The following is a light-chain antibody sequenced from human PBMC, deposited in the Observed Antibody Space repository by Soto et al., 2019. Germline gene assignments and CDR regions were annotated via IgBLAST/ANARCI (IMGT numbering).Light chain of an antibody. Sequence: FVVTQSPGTLSLSTWERATLSCRASQTVRNNYLAWYQQKPGQAPRLLIYDASSRATGIPDRFSGSGSGTEFTLTISSLQSEDFAVYYCQQRSNWPLTFGGGTKVDIK. CDR2: DAS. CDR3: QQRSNWPLT. CDR1: QTVRNNY. J-gene: IGKJ4*01. V-gene: IGKV3D-20*02.